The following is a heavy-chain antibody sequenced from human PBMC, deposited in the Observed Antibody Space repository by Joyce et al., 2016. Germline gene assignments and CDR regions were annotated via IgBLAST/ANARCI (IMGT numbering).Heavy chain of an antibody. CDR1: GFASFTVYY. D-gene: IGHD3-16*01. CDR3: ARDRVQWSYGAVSNHFYMDV. J-gene: IGHJ6*03. Sequence: QVQLVESGGGVAKPGGSLRLSCVASGFASFTVYYMSWIRQSLWEGLEWVAYIGSSERPSYYADAVKDRFTISRDNSKNSLFLQMHNLRVEDSAVYYCARDRVQWSYGAVSNHFYMDVWGKGTTVAVSS. V-gene: IGHV3-11*04. CDR2: IGSSERPS.